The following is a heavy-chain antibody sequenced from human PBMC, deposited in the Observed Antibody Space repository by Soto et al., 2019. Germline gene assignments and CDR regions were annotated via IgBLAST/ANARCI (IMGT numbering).Heavy chain of an antibody. Sequence: EVQLVESGGGLVKPGGSLRLSCAASGFTFSTYSMNWVRQAPGKGLEWVSSISRSSSYIYYADSLKGRFTISRDNAKNSLYLQMNSLSAEDTPVYYCARDITTGAFDLWGRCTLVTVSS. CDR3: ARDITTGAFDL. D-gene: IGHD1-1*01. CDR2: ISRSSSYI. CDR1: GFTFSTYS. J-gene: IGHJ2*01. V-gene: IGHV3-21*01.